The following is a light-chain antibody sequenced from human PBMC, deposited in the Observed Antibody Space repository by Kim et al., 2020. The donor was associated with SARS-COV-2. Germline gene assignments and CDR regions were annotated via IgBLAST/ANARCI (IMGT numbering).Light chain of an antibody. V-gene: IGKV3-20*01. CDR3: QKYGGSLT. Sequence: LPPGERADTACRASAGVSSNFVAMYQQKPGHAPRLLIYGASSRATGIPDRFSGSGSVTDFTLTISRLEPEDFAVYYCQKYGGSLTFCGGTKVDIK. CDR1: AGVSSNF. CDR2: GAS. J-gene: IGKJ4*01.